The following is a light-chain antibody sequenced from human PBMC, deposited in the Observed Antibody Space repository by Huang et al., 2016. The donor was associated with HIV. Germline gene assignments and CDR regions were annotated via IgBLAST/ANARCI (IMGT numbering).Light chain of an antibody. V-gene: IGKV3-15*01. Sequence: VMTQSPATLSVSPGERATLSCRASESILRNLAWYQQRPGQPPRRLIYGASVRHPGIPDRFRGSGSGTEFSLTISSLQSEDFAVYYCQQYNKWPPYTYGQGTKLEIK. CDR3: QQYNKWPPYT. CDR2: GAS. J-gene: IGKJ2*01. CDR1: ESILRN.